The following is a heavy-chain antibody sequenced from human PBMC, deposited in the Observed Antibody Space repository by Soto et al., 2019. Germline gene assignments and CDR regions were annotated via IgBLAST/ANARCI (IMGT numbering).Heavy chain of an antibody. D-gene: IGHD2-15*01. CDR2: INHSGST. Sequence: QVQLQQWGAGLLKPSETLSLTCAVYGGSFSGYYWSWIRQPPGKGLEWIGEINHSGSTNYNPSLKSRVTISVDTSKNQFSLKLSSVTAADTAVYYCARVGYWSGGSCWADYYYMDVWGKGTTVTVSS. J-gene: IGHJ6*03. V-gene: IGHV4-34*01. CDR3: ARVGYWSGGSCWADYYYMDV. CDR1: GGSFSGYY.